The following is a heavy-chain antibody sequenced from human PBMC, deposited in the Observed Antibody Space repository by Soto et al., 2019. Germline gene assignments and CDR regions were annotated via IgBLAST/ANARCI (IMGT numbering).Heavy chain of an antibody. V-gene: IGHV4-39*01. Sequence: SETLSLTCTVSGGSISSSSYYWGWIRQPPGKGLEWIGSIYYSGSTYYNPSLKSRVTISVDTSKNQFSLKLSSVTAADTAVYYCARGVAMKLVVHLDASDKYYFDSWGQGTQVTVSS. CDR3: ARGVAMKLVVHLDASDKYYFDS. CDR1: GGSISSSSYY. J-gene: IGHJ4*02. D-gene: IGHD3-22*01. CDR2: IYYSGST.